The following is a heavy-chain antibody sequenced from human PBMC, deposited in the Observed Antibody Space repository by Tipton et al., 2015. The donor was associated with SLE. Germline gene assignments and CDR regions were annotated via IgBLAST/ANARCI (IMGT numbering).Heavy chain of an antibody. V-gene: IGHV4-61*02. Sequence: LRLSCTVSGGSISSGSYYWSWIRQPAGKGLEWIGRIYTSGSTNYNPSLKSRVTISVDTSKNQFSLKLTSVTAADTAVYYCARGEVAGPALGYWGQGTLVTVSS. CDR2: IYTSGST. J-gene: IGHJ4*02. D-gene: IGHD6-19*01. CDR3: ARGEVAGPALGY. CDR1: GGSISSGSYY.